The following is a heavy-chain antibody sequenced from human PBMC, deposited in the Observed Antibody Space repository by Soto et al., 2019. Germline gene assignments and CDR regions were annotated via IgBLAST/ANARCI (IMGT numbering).Heavy chain of an antibody. D-gene: IGHD6-19*01. V-gene: IGHV3-33*01. CDR1: GFIFSNFG. CDR3: ARDDIPGITVATYGLDV. Sequence: PGGSLRLSCAASGFIFSNFGMHWVRQAPGKGLEWVAVIWYGGSNEYYADSVKGRFTISKDNSKSMLYLQMNSLRAEDTAVYYCARDDIPGITVATYGLDVWGQGTTVTVSS. CDR2: IWYGGSNE. J-gene: IGHJ6*02.